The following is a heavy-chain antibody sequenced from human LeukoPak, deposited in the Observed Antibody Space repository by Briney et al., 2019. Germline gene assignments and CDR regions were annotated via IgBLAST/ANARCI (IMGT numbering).Heavy chain of an antibody. CDR3: ARDSLGEQWLSLGYYYGMDV. Sequence: SQTLSLTCAISGDSASSNSAAWNWIRQSPSRGLEWLGRTYYRSKWYNDYAVSVKSRITINPDTSKNQFSLQLNSVTPEDTAVYYCARDSLGEQWLSLGYYYGMDVWGQGTTVTVSS. J-gene: IGHJ6*02. CDR1: GDSASSNSAA. CDR2: TYYRSKWYN. D-gene: IGHD6-19*01. V-gene: IGHV6-1*01.